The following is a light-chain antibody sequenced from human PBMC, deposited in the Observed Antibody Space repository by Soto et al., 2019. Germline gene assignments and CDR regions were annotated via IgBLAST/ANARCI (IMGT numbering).Light chain of an antibody. V-gene: IGKV3-15*01. Sequence: IVLSQSPGALSLSPGERANFYCRATQSVSSSYLAWYQQSPGQAPRLLIYGASTRATGIPARFSGSGSGTEFTLTINSLQSEDFAVYYCQQYNNWPMWTFGQGTKVDIK. CDR3: QQYNNWPMWT. CDR2: GAS. CDR1: QSVSSSY. J-gene: IGKJ1*01.